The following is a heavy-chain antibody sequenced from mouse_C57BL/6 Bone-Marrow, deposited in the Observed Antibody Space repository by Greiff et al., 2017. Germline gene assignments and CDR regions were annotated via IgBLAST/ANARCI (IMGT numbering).Heavy chain of an antibody. Sequence: QVQLQQPGAELVRPGTSVKLSCKASGYTFTSYWMHWVKQRPGQGLEWIGVIDPSDSYTNYNQKFKGKATLTVDTSSSTAYMQLSSLTSEDSAVYYCARWLLPLYAMDYWGQGTSVTVSS. V-gene: IGHV1-59*01. CDR2: IDPSDSYT. CDR1: GYTFTSYW. CDR3: ARWLLPLYAMDY. J-gene: IGHJ4*01. D-gene: IGHD2-3*01.